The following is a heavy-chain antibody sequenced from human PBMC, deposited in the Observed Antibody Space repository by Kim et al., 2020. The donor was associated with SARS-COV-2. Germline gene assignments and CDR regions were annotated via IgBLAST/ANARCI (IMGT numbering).Heavy chain of an antibody. Sequence: ASVKVSCKASGYTFTSYGISWVRQAPGQGLEWMGWISAYNGNTNYAQKLQGRVTMTTDTSTSTAYMELRSLRSDDTAVYYCARRSRVVVTTDWFDPWGQGTLVTVSS. CDR3: ARRSRVVVTTDWFDP. CDR1: GYTFTSYG. J-gene: IGHJ5*02. CDR2: ISAYNGNT. V-gene: IGHV1-18*01. D-gene: IGHD2-15*01.